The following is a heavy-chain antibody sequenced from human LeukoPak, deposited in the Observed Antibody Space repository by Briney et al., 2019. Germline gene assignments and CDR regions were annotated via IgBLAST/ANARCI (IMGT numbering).Heavy chain of an antibody. CDR1: GFTFSSYA. CDR2: ISYVVGNK. CDR3: ARDSTYYDILTGSTAHYFDY. Sequence: GGSLRLSCAASGFTFSSYAMHSVCETPGKGRESVSVISYVVGNKYYGDSAKGRVTISRDNSKNTLYLQMNSLRAEDTAVYYCARDSTYYDILTGSTAHYFDYWGQGTLVTVSS. J-gene: IGHJ4*02. D-gene: IGHD3-9*01. V-gene: IGHV3-30-3*01.